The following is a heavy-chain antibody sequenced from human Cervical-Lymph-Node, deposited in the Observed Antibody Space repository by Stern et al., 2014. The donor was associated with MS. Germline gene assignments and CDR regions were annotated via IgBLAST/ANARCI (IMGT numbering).Heavy chain of an antibody. V-gene: IGHV3-33*01. Sequence: QVQLVESGGGVVQPGGSLRLSCAASAFTFSTYGMHWVRQAPGRGLEWVAGVWFHGNNEFYGDSVKGRFTISRDNIKNTLYLQMTNLRSDDTAVYYCARDLAFGGAVEATDYYYGMDVWGQGTTVIVSS. J-gene: IGHJ6*02. CDR3: ARDLAFGGAVEATDYYYGMDV. CDR2: VWFHGNNE. CDR1: AFTFSTYG. D-gene: IGHD3-16*01.